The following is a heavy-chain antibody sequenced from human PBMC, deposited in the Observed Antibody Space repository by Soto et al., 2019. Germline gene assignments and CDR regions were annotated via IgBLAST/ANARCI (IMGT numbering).Heavy chain of an antibody. CDR3: ARRMVRGVITAAFDY. CDR2: IYPGDSDT. V-gene: IGHV5-51*01. J-gene: IGHJ4*02. CDR1: GYSFTSYW. Sequence: GESLKISCQGSGYSFTSYWIGWVRQMPGKGLEWMGIIYPGDSDTRYSPSFQGQVTISADKSISTAYLQWSSLKASDTAMYYCARRMVRGVITAAFDYWGQGTLVTVSS. D-gene: IGHD3-10*01.